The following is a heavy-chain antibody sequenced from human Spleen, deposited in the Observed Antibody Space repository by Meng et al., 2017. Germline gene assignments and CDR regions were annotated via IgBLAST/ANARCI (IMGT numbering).Heavy chain of an antibody. J-gene: IGHJ4*02. Sequence: QVQLVQAGAEVKKPGASVKVSCRASGYTFTIYYMHWVRQAPGQGLEWMGKINPSGGSTDYAQKFQGRVTMTRDTSTSTVYMELNSLTSEDTAVYFCARGSGYDSVWGSYRIDYWGQGTLVTVSS. V-gene: IGHV1-46*01. CDR2: INPSGGST. CDR3: ARGSGYDSVWGSYRIDY. D-gene: IGHD3-16*02. CDR1: GYTFTIYY.